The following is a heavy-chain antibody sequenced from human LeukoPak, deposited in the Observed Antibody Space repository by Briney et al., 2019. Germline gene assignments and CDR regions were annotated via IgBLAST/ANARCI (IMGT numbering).Heavy chain of an antibody. V-gene: IGHV4-39*01. Sequence: SETLSLTCTVSGGSISSSSYFWGWIRQPPGKRLEWIGSIYYSGSTYYNPSLKSRVTISVDTSKNQFSLKLNSVTAADTAVYYCARRPPSAVVGKVFDYWGQGTLVTVSS. CDR2: IYYSGST. J-gene: IGHJ4*02. CDR1: GGSISSSSYF. CDR3: ARRPPSAVVGKVFDY. D-gene: IGHD6-19*01.